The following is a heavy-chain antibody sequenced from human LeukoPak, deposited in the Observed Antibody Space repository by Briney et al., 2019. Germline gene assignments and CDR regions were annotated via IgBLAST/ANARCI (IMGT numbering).Heavy chain of an antibody. CDR3: ARGGWFGELYDWFDP. V-gene: IGHV4-34*01. J-gene: IGHJ5*02. CDR2: INHSGST. D-gene: IGHD3-10*01. Sequence: PSETLSRTCAVYGGSFSGYYWSWIRKPPGKGLEWIGEINHSGSTNYNPSLKSRVTISVDTSKNQFSLKLSSVTAADTAVYYCARGGWFGELYDWFDPWGQGTLVTVSS. CDR1: GGSFSGYY.